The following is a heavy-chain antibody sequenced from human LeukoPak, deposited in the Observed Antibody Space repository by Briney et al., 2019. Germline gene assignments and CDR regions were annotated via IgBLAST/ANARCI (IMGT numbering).Heavy chain of an antibody. Sequence: GGSLRLSCAASGFTFSSYWMHWVRQAPGKGLVWVSRINGDGSSTSYADSVKGRFTISRDNSKNTLYLQMNSLRAEDTAVYYCANAITRYYYYYMDVWGKGTTVTVSS. CDR3: ANAITRYYYYYMDV. CDR1: GFTFSSYW. CDR2: INGDGSST. J-gene: IGHJ6*03. V-gene: IGHV3-74*01. D-gene: IGHD1-1*01.